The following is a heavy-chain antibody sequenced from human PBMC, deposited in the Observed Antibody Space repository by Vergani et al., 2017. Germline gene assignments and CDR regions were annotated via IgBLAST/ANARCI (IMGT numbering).Heavy chain of an antibody. J-gene: IGHJ6*04. V-gene: IGHV3-21*01. Sequence: EVQLVESGGGLVTPGGSLRLSCAASGFTFSSYSMNWVRQAPGKGLEWVSSISSSSSYIYYADSVKGRFTISRDNAKNSLYLQMNSLRAEDTAVYYCARELVTDFHYYGMDVGGEGTTVTVSS. CDR3: ARELVTDFHYYGMDV. D-gene: IGHD4-23*01. CDR2: ISSSSSYI. CDR1: GFTFSSYS.